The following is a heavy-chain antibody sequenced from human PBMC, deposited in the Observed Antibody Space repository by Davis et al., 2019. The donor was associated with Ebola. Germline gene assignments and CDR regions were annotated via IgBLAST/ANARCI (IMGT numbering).Heavy chain of an antibody. CDR1: GYNFPGHW. D-gene: IGHD1-26*01. V-gene: IGHV5-51*01. Sequence: GESLKISCQGSGYNFPGHWIGWVRQKPGKGLEWMGIIYPDDSDTKTSPSFQGQVIISVDKSINTAYLQWSSLKASDTGIYYCVRRGGREGGYSVDVWGQGTTVTVSS. CDR3: VRRGGREGGYSVDV. CDR2: IYPDDSDT. J-gene: IGHJ6*02.